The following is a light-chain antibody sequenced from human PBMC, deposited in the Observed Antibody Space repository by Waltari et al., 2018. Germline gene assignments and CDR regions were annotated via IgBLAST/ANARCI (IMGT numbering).Light chain of an antibody. CDR2: HDS. J-gene: IGLJ2*01. CDR3: QVWDSSSDHVV. Sequence: SYVLTQQPSVSVAPGKTARITCGGNNLGSKSVHWYQQKPGQAPVLVVYHDSDRPSGIPERISGFTSGNTATLTISRVEAGDEADYYCQVWDSSSDHVVFGGGTKLTVL. V-gene: IGLV3-21*03. CDR1: NLGSKS.